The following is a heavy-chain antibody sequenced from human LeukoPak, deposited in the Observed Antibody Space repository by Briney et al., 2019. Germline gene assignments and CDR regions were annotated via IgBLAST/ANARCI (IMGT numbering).Heavy chain of an antibody. CDR3: ARALTTVTTGY. CDR2: ISGSGGST. J-gene: IGHJ4*02. CDR1: GFTFSSYA. D-gene: IGHD4-17*01. V-gene: IGHV3-23*01. Sequence: PGGSLRLSCAASGFTFSSYAMSWVRRPPGKGLGWVSAISGSGGSTYYADSVKGRFTISRDNSKNTLYLQMNSLRVEDTAVYYCARALTTVTTGYWGQGTLVTVSS.